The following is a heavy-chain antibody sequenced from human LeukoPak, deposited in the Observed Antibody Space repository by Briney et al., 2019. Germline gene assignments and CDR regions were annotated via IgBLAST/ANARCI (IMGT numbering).Heavy chain of an antibody. CDR2: ISSSSSTI. CDR3: ARDLGKSLPSGYYYGGGFDY. V-gene: IGHV3-48*04. Sequence: HPGGSLRLSCAASGFTFSSYSMNWVRQAPGKGLEWVSYISSSSSTIYYADSVKGRFTISRDNAKNSLYLQMNSLRAEDTAVYYYARDLGKSLPSGYYYGGGFDYWGQGTLVTVSS. CDR1: GFTFSSYS. D-gene: IGHD3-22*01. J-gene: IGHJ4*02.